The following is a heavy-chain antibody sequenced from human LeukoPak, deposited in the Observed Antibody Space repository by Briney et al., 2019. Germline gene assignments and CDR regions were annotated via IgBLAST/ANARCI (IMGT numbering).Heavy chain of an antibody. V-gene: IGHV1-69*01. CDR3: AREVTDCSSTSCYISFDY. CDR2: IIPIFGTA. J-gene: IGHJ4*02. D-gene: IGHD2-2*02. Sequence: GSSVKVSCKASGGTFSSYAISWVRQAPGQGLGWMGGIIPIFGTANYAQKFQGRVTITADESTSTAYMELSSLRSEDTAVYYCAREVTDCSSTSCYISFDYWGQGTLVTVSS. CDR1: GGTFSSYA.